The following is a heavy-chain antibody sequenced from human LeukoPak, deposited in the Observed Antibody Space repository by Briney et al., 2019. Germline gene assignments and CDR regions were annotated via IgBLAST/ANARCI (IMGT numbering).Heavy chain of an antibody. CDR2: IGSTAATT. J-gene: IGHJ4*02. V-gene: IGHV3-23*01. CDR3: ARRTLFGVIKPPDY. Sequence: GGSLRLSCAASGFTFSSFAMSWVRQAPGQGLEWVSSIGSTAATTYYADSVRGRFTISRDNAMNTLYLQLSSLRVEDTAVYYCARRTLFGVIKPPDYWGQGTLVTVSS. D-gene: IGHD3-3*01. CDR1: GFTFSSFA.